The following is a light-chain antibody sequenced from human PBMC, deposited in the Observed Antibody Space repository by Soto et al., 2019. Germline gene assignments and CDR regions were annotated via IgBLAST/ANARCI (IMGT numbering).Light chain of an antibody. J-gene: IGKJ4*01. CDR1: QGIRND. CDR2: TAS. CDR3: LQDFSFPLT. Sequence: AIQLTQCPCSLSASVVDRVTITFRGSQGIRNDLAWYQRKPGKAHKLMIYTASSLQNGVPPRFSGSGSDTVFTLTIDSLQPEDFATYYCLQDFSFPLTCGGGTKV. V-gene: IGKV1-6*01.